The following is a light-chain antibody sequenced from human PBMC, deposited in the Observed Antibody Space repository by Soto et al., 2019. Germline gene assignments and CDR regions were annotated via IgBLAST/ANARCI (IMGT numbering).Light chain of an antibody. Sequence: ENVLTQSPATLSLSPGERATLSCGASQSVPRNYLAWYQQKPGLAPRLLIYDASTRATGIPDRFSGSGSGTDFTLTVSRLEPEDFAVYYCQQYATSPITVGQGTRLDIK. CDR2: DAS. V-gene: IGKV3D-20*01. J-gene: IGKJ5*01. CDR3: QQYATSPIT. CDR1: QSVPRNY.